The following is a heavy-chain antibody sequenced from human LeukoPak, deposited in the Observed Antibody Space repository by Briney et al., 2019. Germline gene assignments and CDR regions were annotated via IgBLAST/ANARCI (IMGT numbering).Heavy chain of an antibody. CDR1: GFPFSSYA. Sequence: GVTLRLSCAASGFPFSSYAMHWVRQAPGKGLEYVSAISSNGGSTYYANSVKGRFTISRDNSKNTLYLQMGSLRAEDMAVYYCARGRSWFGELSPFDYWGQGTLVTVSS. CDR3: ARGRSWFGELSPFDY. CDR2: ISSNGGST. J-gene: IGHJ4*02. V-gene: IGHV3-64*01. D-gene: IGHD3-10*01.